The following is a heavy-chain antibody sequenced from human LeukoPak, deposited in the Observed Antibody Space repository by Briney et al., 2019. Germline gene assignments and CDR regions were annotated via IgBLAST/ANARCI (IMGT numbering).Heavy chain of an antibody. D-gene: IGHD3-3*02. CDR3: ARRRLAGSTPPHYYYILDV. V-gene: IGHV1-8*01. J-gene: IGHJ6*02. CDR2: MNPNSGNR. Sequence: ASVKVSCKASGYTFTSYDINWVRQATGQGLEWMGWMNPNSGNRGSAQNFQGRVTPTRNTSISTAYMELSSLRSEDTAVYYCARRRLAGSTPPHYYYILDVWGQGTTVTVSS. CDR1: GYTFTSYD.